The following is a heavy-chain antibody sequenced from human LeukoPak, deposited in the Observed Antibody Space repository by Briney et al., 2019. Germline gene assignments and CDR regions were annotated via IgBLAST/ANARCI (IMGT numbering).Heavy chain of an antibody. Sequence: ASVKVSCKASGYTFINYYMHWVRQSPGQGLEWMGIINPSGGSTSYAQKFQGRVTMTRDTSTSTVYMELSSLRSEDTAVYYCARDESPSILLWWGQGTLVTVSS. J-gene: IGHJ1*01. CDR3: ARDESPSILLW. D-gene: IGHD2-21*01. V-gene: IGHV1-46*01. CDR1: GYTFINYY. CDR2: INPSGGST.